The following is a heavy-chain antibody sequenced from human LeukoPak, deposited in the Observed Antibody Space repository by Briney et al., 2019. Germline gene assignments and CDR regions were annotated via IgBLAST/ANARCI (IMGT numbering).Heavy chain of an antibody. Sequence: GASVKVSCKASGYTFTSYDINWVRQATGQGLEWMGWMNPNSGNTGYAQKFQGRVTMTRNTSISTAYMELSSLRSEDTAVYYCARVSGVSSPTYAYYYYGMDVWGQGTTVTVSS. CDR3: ARVSGVSSPTYAYYYYGMDV. V-gene: IGHV1-8*01. CDR2: MNPNSGNT. D-gene: IGHD3-3*01. J-gene: IGHJ6*02. CDR1: GYTFTSYD.